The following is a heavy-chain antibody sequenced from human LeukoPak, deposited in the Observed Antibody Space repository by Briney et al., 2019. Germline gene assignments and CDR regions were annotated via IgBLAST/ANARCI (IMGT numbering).Heavy chain of an antibody. CDR3: ARVGRRIAAAGHFDY. J-gene: IGHJ4*02. CDR1: GATFSSYA. Sequence: SVKVSCKASGATFSSYAISWVRQAPGQGLEWMGGIIPIFGTATYAQKFQGRVTITAAESTSTAYMELSSLRSEDTAVYHCARVGRRIAAAGHFDYWGQGTLVTVSS. CDR2: IIPIFGTA. V-gene: IGHV1-69*13. D-gene: IGHD6-13*01.